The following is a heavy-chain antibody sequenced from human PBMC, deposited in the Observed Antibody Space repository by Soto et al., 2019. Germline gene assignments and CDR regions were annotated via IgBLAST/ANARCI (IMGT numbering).Heavy chain of an antibody. Sequence: QVQLQESGPGLVKPSETLSLTCTVSGGSISSYYWSWIRQPPGKGLEWIGYIYYSGSTNYNPSLKSRVTISVDTSKNQFSLKLSSVTAADTAVDYCAREGIVAAFDPWGQGTLVTVSS. D-gene: IGHD1-26*01. CDR1: GGSISSYY. CDR3: AREGIVAAFDP. V-gene: IGHV4-59*01. J-gene: IGHJ5*02. CDR2: IYYSGST.